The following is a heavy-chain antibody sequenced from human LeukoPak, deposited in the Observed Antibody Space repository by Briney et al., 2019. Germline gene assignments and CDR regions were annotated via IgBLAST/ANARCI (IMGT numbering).Heavy chain of an antibody. CDR3: ARSRLHPIIFDY. Sequence: SETLSLTCAVYGGSFSGYYWSWIRQPPGKGLEWIGEINHSGSTNYNPSLKSRVTISVDTSKTQFSLKLSSVTAADTAVYYCARSRLHPIIFDYWGQGTLVTVSS. J-gene: IGHJ4*02. CDR1: GGSFSGYY. CDR2: INHSGST. D-gene: IGHD5-24*01. V-gene: IGHV4-34*01.